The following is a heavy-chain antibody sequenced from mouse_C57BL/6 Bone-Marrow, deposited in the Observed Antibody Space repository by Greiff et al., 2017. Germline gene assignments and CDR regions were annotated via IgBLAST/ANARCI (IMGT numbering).Heavy chain of an antibody. CDR1: GYTFTSYD. J-gene: IGHJ1*03. CDR3: ARDYDSSCWYFDV. D-gene: IGHD1-1*01. V-gene: IGHV1-85*01. CDR2: IYPRDGST. Sequence: QVQLLPSGPELVKPGASVKLSCKASGYTFTSYDLNWVKQRPGQGLEWIGWIYPRDGSTKYNEKFKGKATLTVDTSSSTAYMELHSLTSEDSAVYICARDYDSSCWYFDVWGTGTTVTVSS.